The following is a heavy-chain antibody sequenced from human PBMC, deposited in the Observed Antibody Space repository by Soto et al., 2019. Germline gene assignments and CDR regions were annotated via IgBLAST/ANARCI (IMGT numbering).Heavy chain of an antibody. V-gene: IGHV5-51*01. CDR2: IYPGDSDT. D-gene: IGHD3-10*01. CDR1: GYSFTSYW. CDR3: ARDYYGSGSYYSPVFDI. Sequence: GESLKISCKVSGYSFTSYWIGWVRQMPGKGLEWMGIIYPGDSDTRYSPSFQGQVTISADKSISTAYLQWSSLKASDTAMYYCARDYYGSGSYYSPVFDIWGQGTMVTVSS. J-gene: IGHJ3*02.